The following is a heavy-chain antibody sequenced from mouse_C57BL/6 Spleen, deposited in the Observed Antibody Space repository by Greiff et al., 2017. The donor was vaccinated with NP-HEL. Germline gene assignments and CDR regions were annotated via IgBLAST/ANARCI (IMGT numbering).Heavy chain of an antibody. J-gene: IGHJ2*01. CDR1: GYTFTSYW. CDR3: ARIYGNPYYFDY. V-gene: IGHV1-59*01. D-gene: IGHD2-1*01. CDR2: IDPSDSYT. Sequence: QVQLQQPGAEVVRPGTSVKLSCKASGYTFTSYWMHWVKQRPGQGLEWIGVIDPSDSYTNYNQKFKGKATLTVDTSSSTAYMQLSSLTSEDSAVYYCARIYGNPYYFDYWGQGTTLTVSS.